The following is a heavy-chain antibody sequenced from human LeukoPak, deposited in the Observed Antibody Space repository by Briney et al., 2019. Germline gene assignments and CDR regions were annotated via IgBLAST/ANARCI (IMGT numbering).Heavy chain of an antibody. D-gene: IGHD3-22*01. V-gene: IGHV3-21*01. J-gene: IGHJ4*02. Sequence: GGSLRLSCAASGFTFSSYSMNWLRQAPGKGLEWVSSISSSSSYIYYADSVKGRFTISRDNAKKSLFLQMNTLIADDTAVYYCARDLRITMIVERGPVDYWGQGTLVTVSS. CDR2: ISSSSSYI. CDR1: GFTFSSYS. CDR3: ARDLRITMIVERGPVDY.